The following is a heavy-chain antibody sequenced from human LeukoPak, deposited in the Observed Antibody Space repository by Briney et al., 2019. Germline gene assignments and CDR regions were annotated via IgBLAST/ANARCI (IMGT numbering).Heavy chain of an antibody. CDR1: GFTFSSYS. D-gene: IGHD3-3*01. CDR2: ISSSSSTI. Sequence: GGSLRLSCAASGFTFSSYSMNWVRQAPGKGLEWVSFISSSSSTIYYADSVKGRFTISRDNAKNSLYLQMNSLRAEDTAVYYCARGVKEWLGRYYYYMDVWGKGTTVTVSS. V-gene: IGHV3-48*04. CDR3: ARGVKEWLGRYYYYMDV. J-gene: IGHJ6*03.